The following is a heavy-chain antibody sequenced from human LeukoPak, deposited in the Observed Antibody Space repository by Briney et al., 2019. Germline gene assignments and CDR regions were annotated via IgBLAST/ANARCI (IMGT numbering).Heavy chain of an antibody. CDR3: AKEMTRWGPLDY. CDR2: ISWNSGSI. J-gene: IGHJ4*02. CDR1: GFTFDDYA. Sequence: GGSLRLSCAASGFTFDDYAMHWVRQAPGKGLEWVSDISWNSGSIGYADSVKGRFTISRDNAKNSLYLQMNSLRAEDTALYYCAKEMTRWGPLDYWGQGTLVTVSS. D-gene: IGHD3-16*01. V-gene: IGHV3-9*01.